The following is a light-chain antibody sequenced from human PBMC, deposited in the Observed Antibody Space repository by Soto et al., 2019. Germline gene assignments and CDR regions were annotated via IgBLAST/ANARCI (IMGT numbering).Light chain of an antibody. CDR2: GNN. J-gene: IGLJ1*01. V-gene: IGLV1-47*02. Sequence: QSVLTQPPSASGTPGQRVTISCSGSSSNIGSNYVYWYQQLPGTAPKLLIHGNNNRPSGVPDRFSGSKSDTSASLAITGLQADDEADYYCQSYDSRLSSYVFGTGTKLTVL. CDR3: QSYDSRLSSYV. CDR1: SSNIGSNY.